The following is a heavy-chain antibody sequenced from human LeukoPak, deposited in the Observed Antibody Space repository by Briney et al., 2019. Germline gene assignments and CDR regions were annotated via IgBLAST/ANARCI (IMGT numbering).Heavy chain of an antibody. V-gene: IGHV3-33*01. CDR1: GFTFSSYG. Sequence: PGGSLRLSCAASGFTFSSYGMHWVRQAPGKGLEWVAVIWYDGSNKYYADSVKGRFTISRDNSKNTLYLQMNSLRAEDTAVYYCARDPYCSSTSCYEAWGYYYGMDVWGQGTTVTVSS. CDR2: IWYDGSNK. D-gene: IGHD2-2*01. CDR3: ARDPYCSSTSCYEAWGYYYGMDV. J-gene: IGHJ6*02.